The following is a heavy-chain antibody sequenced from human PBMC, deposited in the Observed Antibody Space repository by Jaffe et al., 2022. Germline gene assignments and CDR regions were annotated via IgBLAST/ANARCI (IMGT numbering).Heavy chain of an antibody. V-gene: IGHV3-49*04. D-gene: IGHD1-26*01. Sequence: EVQLVESGGGLVQPGRSLRLSCTASGFTFGDYAMSWVRQAPGKGLEWVGFIRSKAYGGTTEYAASVKGRFTISRDDSKSIAYLQMNSLKTEDTAVYYCTRVRAGATSFDIWGQGTMVTVSS. CDR3: TRVRAGATSFDI. CDR1: GFTFGDYA. CDR2: IRSKAYGGTT. J-gene: IGHJ3*02.